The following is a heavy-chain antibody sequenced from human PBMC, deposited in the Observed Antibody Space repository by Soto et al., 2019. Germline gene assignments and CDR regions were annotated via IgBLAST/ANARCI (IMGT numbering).Heavy chain of an antibody. V-gene: IGHV1-69*02. CDR2: IIPILGIA. J-gene: IGHJ6*03. CDR1: GGTFSSYT. CDR3: AILRGYCSGGSCYRYYYYYMDV. D-gene: IGHD2-15*01. Sequence: ASVKVSCKASGGTFSSYTISWVRQAPGQGLEWMGRIIPILGIANYAQKFQGRVTITADKSTSTAYMELSSLRSEDTAVYYCAILRGYCSGGSCYRYYYYYMDVWGKGTTVTVSS.